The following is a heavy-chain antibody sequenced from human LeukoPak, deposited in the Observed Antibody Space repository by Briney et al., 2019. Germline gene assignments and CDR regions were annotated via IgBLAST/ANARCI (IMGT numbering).Heavy chain of an antibody. CDR1: GFTYSGTA. J-gene: IGHJ6*03. Sequence: GGSLTLSCATSGFTYSGTAKHWVRQASGKGLEHVGRIRSKATRYAKAYAASVKVRFTISRDDAKNTAYLQMNSLKTDDTAVYYCTRQVGYYYYYMDVWGKGTTVTVSS. CDR3: TRQVGYYYYYMDV. V-gene: IGHV3-73*01. CDR2: IRSKATRYAK.